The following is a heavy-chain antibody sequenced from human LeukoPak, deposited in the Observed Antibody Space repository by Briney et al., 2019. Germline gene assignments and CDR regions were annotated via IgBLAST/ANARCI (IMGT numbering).Heavy chain of an antibody. Sequence: SETLSLTCTVSGGSISSYYWSWIRQPVGKGLEWIGRIYSTGSTIYNPSLESRVTMSVDTSRNQFSLNLTSVTAADTAVYYCARDRGYCSGTTCYPRFDPWGQGTLVTVSS. D-gene: IGHD2-2*01. CDR3: ARDRGYCSGTTCYPRFDP. CDR1: GGSISSYY. V-gene: IGHV4-4*07. J-gene: IGHJ5*02. CDR2: IYSTGST.